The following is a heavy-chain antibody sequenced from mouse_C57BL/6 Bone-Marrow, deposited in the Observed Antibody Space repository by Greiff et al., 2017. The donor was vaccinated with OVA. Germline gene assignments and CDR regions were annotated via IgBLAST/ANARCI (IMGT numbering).Heavy chain of an antibody. CDR2: IYPRSGNT. Sequence: QVQLQQSGAELARPGASVKLSCKASGYTFTSYGISWVKQRTGQGLEWIGEIYPRSGNTNYNEKFKGKATLTADKSSSTAYMELRSLTSEDSAVYVGSKGYYGSSYLCFDVWGTGTTVTVSS. CDR1: GYTFTSYG. J-gene: IGHJ1*03. V-gene: IGHV1-81*01. CDR3: SKGYYGSSYLCFDV. D-gene: IGHD1-1*01.